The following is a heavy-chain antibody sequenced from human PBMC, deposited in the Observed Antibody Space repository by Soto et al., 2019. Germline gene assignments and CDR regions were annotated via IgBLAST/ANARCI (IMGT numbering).Heavy chain of an antibody. J-gene: IGHJ6*02. Sequence: QVQLVQSGAEVKKPGASVKVSCKASGYTFTSYAMHWVRQAPGQRLEWMGWINAGNGNTKYSQKFQGRVTITSDTSVSTAYMEMSSLRSEDTAVYYCAILGAMVRGTYYFGMDVWGQCTTVTVSS. CDR3: AILGAMVRGTYYFGMDV. D-gene: IGHD3-10*01. CDR2: INAGNGNT. V-gene: IGHV1-3*01. CDR1: GYTFTSYA.